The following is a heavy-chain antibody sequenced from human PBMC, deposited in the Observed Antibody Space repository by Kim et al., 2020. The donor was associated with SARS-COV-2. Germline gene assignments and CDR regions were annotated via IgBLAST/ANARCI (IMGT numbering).Heavy chain of an antibody. CDR1: GFTFSSYG. CDR3: AREYIAAAGYGMDV. Sequence: GGSLRLSCAASGFTFSSYGMHWVRQAPGKGLEWVAVIWYDGSNKYYADSVKGRFTISRDNSKNTLYLQMNSLRAEDTAVYYCAREYIAAAGYGMDVWGQGTTVTVSS. CDR2: IWYDGSNK. D-gene: IGHD6-13*01. J-gene: IGHJ6*02. V-gene: IGHV3-33*01.